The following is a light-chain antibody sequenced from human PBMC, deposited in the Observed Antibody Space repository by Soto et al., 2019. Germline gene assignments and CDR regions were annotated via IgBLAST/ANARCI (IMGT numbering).Light chain of an antibody. J-gene: IGLJ1*01. Sequence: QSVLTQPASVSGSPGQSITISCTGTSSDVGGYNLVSWYQQHPGKAPKLMIYEGSKRPSGVSNRFSGSKSGNTASLTISGLQAEDEADYYCCSYAGSSTFWVFGTGTKLTVL. CDR3: CSYAGSSTFWV. CDR1: SSDVGGYNL. CDR2: EGS. V-gene: IGLV2-23*03.